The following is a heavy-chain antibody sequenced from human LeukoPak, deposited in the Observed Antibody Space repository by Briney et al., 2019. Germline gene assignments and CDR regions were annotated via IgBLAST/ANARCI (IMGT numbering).Heavy chain of an antibody. CDR2: INPNSGGT. V-gene: IGHV1-2*06. J-gene: IGHJ4*02. CDR1: GYTFTGYY. Sequence: ASVKVSCKASGYTFTGYYIHWVRQAPGQGLEWMGRINPNSGGTNYAQKFQGRVTMTRDTSISTAYMELTRLRSDDTAVCYCARTLTYYYDSSGYLLRAQNDYWGQGTLVTVSS. CDR3: ARTLTYYYDSSGYLLRAQNDY. D-gene: IGHD3-22*01.